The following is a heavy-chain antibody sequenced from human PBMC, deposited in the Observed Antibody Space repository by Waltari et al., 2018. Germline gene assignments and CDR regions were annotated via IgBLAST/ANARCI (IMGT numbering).Heavy chain of an antibody. Sequence: QVQLVQSGAEVKKPGASVKVSCKVSGYTLTELSMHWVRQAPGKGLEWMGVWKPEKEKQIKERTSKGSVTMKEEKYTDNASLVLSSRVGEGTAVYYGATARGVGGGYYYYGMDVWGQGTTVTVSS. J-gene: IGHJ6*02. CDR2: WKPEKEKQ. CDR3: ATARGVGGGYYYYGMDV. D-gene: IGHD3-10*01. CDR1: GYTLTELS. V-gene: IGHV1-24*01.